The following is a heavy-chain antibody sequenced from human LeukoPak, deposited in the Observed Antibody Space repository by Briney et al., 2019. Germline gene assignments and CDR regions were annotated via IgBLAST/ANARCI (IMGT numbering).Heavy chain of an antibody. D-gene: IGHD2-15*01. CDR1: GCSLISYY. J-gene: IGHJ6*03. V-gene: IGHV4-59*12. CDR2: IYYTGCT. Sequence: PSETLSLTCTVSGCSLISYYWSWLGQPPGKGLDWIGYIYYTGCTNYNPSLNSRVTISVDTSRNQFSLKLSSVTAADTAVYYCARVPFFRWAATRPSYYYYFMDVWGKGTTVTISS. CDR3: ARVPFFRWAATRPSYYYYFMDV.